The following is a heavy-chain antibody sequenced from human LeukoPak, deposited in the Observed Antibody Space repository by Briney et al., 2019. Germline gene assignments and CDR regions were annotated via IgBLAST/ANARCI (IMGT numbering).Heavy chain of an antibody. V-gene: IGHV3-23*01. CDR1: GLTFSSSA. CDR3: AKEARSGWYYFDY. CDR2: ITDSDYT. J-gene: IGHJ4*02. Sequence: GGSLRLSCAASGLTFSSSAMSWVRQAPGKGLEWVSTITDSDYTYYADSVKGRFTISRDNSKNTLYLQMNSLRAEDTAVYYCAKEARSGWYYFDYWGQGTLVTVSS. D-gene: IGHD6-19*01.